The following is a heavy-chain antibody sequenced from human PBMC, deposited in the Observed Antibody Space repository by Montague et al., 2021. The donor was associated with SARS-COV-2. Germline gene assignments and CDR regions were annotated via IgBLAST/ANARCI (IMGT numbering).Heavy chain of an antibody. CDR1: GFTFSSYA. CDR2: ISYDGDNK. Sequence: SLRLSCAASGFTFSSYAMHWVRQAPGKGLEWVAVISYDGDNKHYXXSLKGRVTISRDNSKNTLYLQMNSLRADDTAVYYCARVRVGATDYNYYYGLDVWGQGTTVTVSS. V-gene: IGHV3-30-3*01. CDR3: ARVRVGATDYNYYYGLDV. D-gene: IGHD1-26*01. J-gene: IGHJ6*02.